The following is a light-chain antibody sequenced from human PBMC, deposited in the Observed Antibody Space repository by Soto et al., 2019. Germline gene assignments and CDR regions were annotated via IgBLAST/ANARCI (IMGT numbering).Light chain of an antibody. V-gene: IGKV3-15*01. J-gene: IGKJ2*01. CDR2: GAS. CDR3: QQYNNRPPDT. Sequence: EIVMTQSPATLSVPPGERATLSCSASQSVNSNSAWYQQKPGQAPRLLIYGASTRVAGIPATFSSSGSGTEFRLSISSLQSEDFPVYYCQQYNNRPPDTFGQGTKLEIK. CDR1: QSVNSN.